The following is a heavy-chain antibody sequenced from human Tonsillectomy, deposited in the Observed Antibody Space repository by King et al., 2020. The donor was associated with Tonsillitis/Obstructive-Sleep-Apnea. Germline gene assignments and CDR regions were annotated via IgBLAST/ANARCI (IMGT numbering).Heavy chain of an antibody. V-gene: IGHV1-69*01. CDR1: GGTFSSYA. CDR3: ARASDVEDTAMVHEYYYYYYMDV. Sequence: VQLVQSGAEVKKPGSSVKVSCKPSGGTFSSYAISWVRQAPGQGLEWMGGIIPIFGTANYAQKFQGRVTITADESTSTAYMELSSLRSEDTDVYYCARASDVEDTAMVHEYYYYYYMDVWGKGTTVTVSS. CDR2: IIPIFGTA. D-gene: IGHD5-18*01. J-gene: IGHJ6*03.